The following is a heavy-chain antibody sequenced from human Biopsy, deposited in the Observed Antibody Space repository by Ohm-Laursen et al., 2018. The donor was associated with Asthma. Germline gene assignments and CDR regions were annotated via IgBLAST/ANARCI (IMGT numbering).Heavy chain of an antibody. Sequence: SDTLSLTCAVYGGSFSNYYWTWIRQPPGKGLEWIGEINHRGSTSYNPSLKSRVTISIDASKNQFSLKLTSVTAADTAVYYCARGVDRVTGLLDHFDSWGQGTLVTVSS. D-gene: IGHD2-21*02. J-gene: IGHJ4*02. CDR3: ARGVDRVTGLLDHFDS. V-gene: IGHV4-34*01. CDR1: GGSFSNYY. CDR2: INHRGST.